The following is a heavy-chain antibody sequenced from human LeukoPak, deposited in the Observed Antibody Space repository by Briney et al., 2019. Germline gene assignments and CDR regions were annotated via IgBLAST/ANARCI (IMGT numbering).Heavy chain of an antibody. J-gene: IGHJ4*02. CDR3: ARDPAWGAIDY. V-gene: IGHV3-7*01. CDR1: GFIIRSSL. Sequence: GGSLRLSCAVSGFIIRSSLMSWVRQIPGKGLEWVADMNEDGSGTYYVDSVKGRFTVSRDNAKNSLYLQMSSLRAEDTAVYYCARDPAWGAIDYWGQGTLVTVSS. CDR2: MNEDGSGT. D-gene: IGHD7-27*01.